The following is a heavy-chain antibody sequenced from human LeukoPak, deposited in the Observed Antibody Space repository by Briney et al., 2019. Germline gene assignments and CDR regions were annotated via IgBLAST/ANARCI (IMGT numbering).Heavy chain of an antibody. V-gene: IGHV1-46*01. CDR3: AKEDRDDYVWGSYRPNWFDP. CDR1: GYTFTSYY. D-gene: IGHD3-16*02. Sequence: GASVKVSCKASGYTFTSYYMHWVRQAPGQRLEWMGIINPSGCSTSYAQKFQGRVTMTRDMSSRTVYMGLSSLRSEDTAVYYCAKEDRDDYVWGSYRPNWFDPWGQGTLVTVSS. CDR2: INPSGCST. J-gene: IGHJ5*02.